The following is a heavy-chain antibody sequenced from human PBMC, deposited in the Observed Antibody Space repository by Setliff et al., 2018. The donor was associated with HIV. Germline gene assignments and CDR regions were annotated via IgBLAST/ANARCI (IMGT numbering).Heavy chain of an antibody. Sequence: ASVKVSCKASGYSFTTYGISWVRQAPGQGLEWMGWVSAYDGKALYAQKFQGRVTMTTDTSTSTAYMDLRGPRSDDTAVYYCAKCSEMLGTPATTSGYYCGWFDPWGQGTLVTVSS. CDR1: GYSFTTYG. J-gene: IGHJ5*02. CDR2: VSAYDGKA. V-gene: IGHV1-18*01. D-gene: IGHD3-22*01. CDR3: AKCSEMLGTPATTSGYYCGWFDP.